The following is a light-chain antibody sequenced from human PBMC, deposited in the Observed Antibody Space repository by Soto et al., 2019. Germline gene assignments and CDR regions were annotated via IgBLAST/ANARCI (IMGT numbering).Light chain of an antibody. Sequence: QSVLTQPPSASGTPGQGVTISCSGSSSNIGSNYVYWYQQLPGTAPKLLIYNNNQRPSGVPDRFSASKSGTSASLAIRGLRSDDEADYYCSSWDGSLTGYVLGAANKVTV. J-gene: IGLJ1*01. CDR2: NNN. CDR3: SSWDGSLTGYV. CDR1: SSNIGSNY. V-gene: IGLV1-47*02.